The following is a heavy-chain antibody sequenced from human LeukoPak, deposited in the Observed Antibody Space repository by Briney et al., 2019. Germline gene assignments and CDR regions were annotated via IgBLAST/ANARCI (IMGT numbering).Heavy chain of an antibody. Sequence: GGSLRLSCAASGFTFSTYDMHWVRQATGKGLEWVSAIDTTGDTYYPGSVKGRFTISRENAKNSLYLQMNSLRAGDTAVYYCARDASQFYYNSGSVHDAFDIWGQGTMVTVSS. D-gene: IGHD3-10*01. J-gene: IGHJ3*02. CDR3: ARDASQFYYNSGSVHDAFDI. CDR1: GFTFSTYD. CDR2: IDTTGDT. V-gene: IGHV3-13*01.